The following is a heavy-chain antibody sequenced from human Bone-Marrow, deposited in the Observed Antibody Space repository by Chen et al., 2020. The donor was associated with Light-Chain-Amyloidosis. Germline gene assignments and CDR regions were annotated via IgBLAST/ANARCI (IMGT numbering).Heavy chain of an antibody. J-gene: IGHJ4*02. CDR2: VSHGGRKK. CDR1: GFIFNSYA. CDR3: ARESSWGGEASGFDF. Sequence: QVQLVESGGGVVQPGRSLRLSCAASGFIFNSYAMHWVRQAPGKGLEWVAGVSHGGRKKFHADDVKGRFTISVDNPKNTLYLQMDSLRTEDTAVYYCARESSWGGEASGFDFWGQGTLVTVSS. V-gene: IGHV3-30-3*01. D-gene: IGHD3-10*01.